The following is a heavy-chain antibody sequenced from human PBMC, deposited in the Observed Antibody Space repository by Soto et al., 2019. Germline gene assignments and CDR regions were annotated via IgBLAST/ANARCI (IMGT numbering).Heavy chain of an antibody. CDR3: ARDVGALDY. J-gene: IGHJ4*02. V-gene: IGHV1-3*01. CDR1: GYTFTSYA. Sequence: QVQLVQSGAEVKKPGASVKVSCKASGYTFTSYATHWVRQAPGQRLEWMGWINAGNGNTKYAQKFQGRVTITRDTSARTDYMELSGLRSEDTAVYYCARDVGALDYWGQGTLVTVSS. CDR2: INAGNGNT. D-gene: IGHD2-15*01.